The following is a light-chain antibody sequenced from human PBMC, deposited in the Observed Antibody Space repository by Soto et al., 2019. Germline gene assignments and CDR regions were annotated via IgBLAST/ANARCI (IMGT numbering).Light chain of an antibody. CDR1: QDISFF. J-gene: IGKJ5*01. Sequence: DIQMTQSPSSLSASVGDRVTITCQASQDISFFLNLYQQKPGKAPKLLIYDASILQAGVPSRFSGGGSGTDFTFTISSLHPEDVATYYCQQFDTLITFGQGTRLEI. CDR3: QQFDTLIT. V-gene: IGKV1-33*01. CDR2: DAS.